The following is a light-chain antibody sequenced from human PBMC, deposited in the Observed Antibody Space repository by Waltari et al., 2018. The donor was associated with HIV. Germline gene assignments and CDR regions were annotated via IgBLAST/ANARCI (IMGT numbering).Light chain of an antibody. CDR3: CSYAGSYTEI. CDR1: RSDIGGYDY. CDR2: DVN. V-gene: IGLV2-11*01. J-gene: IGLJ2*01. Sequence: QSALTQPASVAGSPGQSITISCTGTRSDIGGYDYVSWYQQHPGKAPKLMIFDVNKRHSGVPARFSGSKSGHTASLTISGLQADDEADYYCCSYAGSYTEIFGGGTKLTVL.